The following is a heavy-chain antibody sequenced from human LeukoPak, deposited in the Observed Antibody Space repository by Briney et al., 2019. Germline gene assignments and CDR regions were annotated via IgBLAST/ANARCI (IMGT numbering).Heavy chain of an antibody. J-gene: IGHJ3*02. CDR2: TKQDGSEK. Sequence: GGSLRLSCAASGFTFSSYWMSWVRQAPGKGLEWVANTKQDGSEKYYVDSVKGRFTISRDNAKNSLYLQMNSLRSEDTAVYYCATLRFLEWSPWDAFDIWGQGTMVTVSS. CDR1: GFTFSSYW. CDR3: ATLRFLEWSPWDAFDI. D-gene: IGHD3-3*01. V-gene: IGHV3-7*03.